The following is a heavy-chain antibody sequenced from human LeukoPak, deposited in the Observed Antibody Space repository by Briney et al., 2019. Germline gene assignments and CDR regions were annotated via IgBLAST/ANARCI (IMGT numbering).Heavy chain of an antibody. Sequence: SQTLSLTCTVSGGSISSGGTYWSWIRQHPGKGLEWIGYIYHRGSTYYNPSLKSRVTISVDTSKNQFSLKLSSVTAADTAVYYCAGGGRIVDIWGQGKMVTVSS. V-gene: IGHV4-31*03. J-gene: IGHJ3*02. CDR3: AGGGRIVDI. CDR1: GGSISSGGTY. CDR2: IYHRGST. D-gene: IGHD2-15*01.